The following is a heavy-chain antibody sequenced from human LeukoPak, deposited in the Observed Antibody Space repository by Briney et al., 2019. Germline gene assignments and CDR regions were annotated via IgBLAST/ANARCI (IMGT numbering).Heavy chain of an antibody. J-gene: IGHJ2*01. CDR3: ARDASNWYFDL. Sequence: ASVKVSCKASGYTFTSYYMHWVRQAPGQGLEWMGIINPSGGSTSYAQKFQGRVTLTRDTSTSTVYMELSSLRSEDTGVYYCARDASNWYFDLWGRGTLVTVSS. D-gene: IGHD6-6*01. V-gene: IGHV1-46*01. CDR2: INPSGGST. CDR1: GYTFTSYY.